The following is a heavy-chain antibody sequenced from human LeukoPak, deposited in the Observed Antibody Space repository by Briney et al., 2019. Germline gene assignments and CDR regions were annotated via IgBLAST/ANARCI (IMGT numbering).Heavy chain of an antibody. CDR3: ARVGSSGCLDY. CDR2: ISSNGGST. V-gene: IGHV3-64*01. Sequence: GGSLRLSCAASGFTFSSYAMHWVRQAPGKGLEYVSAISSNGGSTYYANSVKGRFTISRDNSKNTLYLQMGSLRAEDMAVYYCARVGSSGCLDYWGQGTLVTVSS. D-gene: IGHD6-19*01. J-gene: IGHJ4*02. CDR1: GFTFSSYA.